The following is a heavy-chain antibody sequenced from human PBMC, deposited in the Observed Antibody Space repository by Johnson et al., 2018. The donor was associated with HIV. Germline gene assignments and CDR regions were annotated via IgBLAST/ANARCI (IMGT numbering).Heavy chain of an antibody. CDR3: AKEGLRSSLRSGDAFDI. Sequence: QVQLVESGGGVVQPGGSLRLSCAASGFTFNSYGMHWVRQAPGKGLEWVAGISYDGSNKYYADSVKGRFTISRDNSKNTLYLQMNSLRAEDTAVYYCAKEGLRSSLRSGDAFDIWGHGTLVTVSS. V-gene: IGHV3-30*19. CDR1: GFTFNSYG. J-gene: IGHJ3*02. CDR2: ISYDGSNK. D-gene: IGHD6-6*01.